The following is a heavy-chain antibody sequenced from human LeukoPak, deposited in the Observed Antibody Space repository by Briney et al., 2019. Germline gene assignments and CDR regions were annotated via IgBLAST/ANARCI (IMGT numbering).Heavy chain of an antibody. CDR1: GFTFSSYW. V-gene: IGHV3-74*01. D-gene: IGHD5-12*01. CDR2: INSDGSST. Sequence: PGGSLRLSCAASGFTFSSYWMHWVRQAPGKGLVWVSRINSDGSSTSYADSVKGRFTISRDNAKNTLYLQMNSLRAEDTAVYYCARGWLRGAFDIWGQGTMVTVSS. J-gene: IGHJ3*02. CDR3: ARGWLRGAFDI.